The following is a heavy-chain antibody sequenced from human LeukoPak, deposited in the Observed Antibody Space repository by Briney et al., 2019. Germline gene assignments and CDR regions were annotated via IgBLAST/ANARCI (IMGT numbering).Heavy chain of an antibody. CDR2: SYHTGST. Sequence: PSETLSLTCSVSGGSIITNTSYWGWIRQPPGKGLEWIGSSYHTGSTHHSPSLKSRVTISVDTSKNQFSLKLSSVTAADTAVYYCARLLVVPAATFDYWGQGTLVTVSS. CDR1: GGSIITNTSY. J-gene: IGHJ4*02. D-gene: IGHD2-2*01. V-gene: IGHV4-39*07. CDR3: ARLLVVPAATFDY.